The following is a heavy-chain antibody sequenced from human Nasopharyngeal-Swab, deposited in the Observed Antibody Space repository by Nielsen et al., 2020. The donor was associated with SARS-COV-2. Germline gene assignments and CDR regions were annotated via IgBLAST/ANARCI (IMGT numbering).Heavy chain of an antibody. CDR3: ARDGYSSSWYPNYYYYGMDV. CDR2: IWYDGSNK. V-gene: IGHV3-33*01. D-gene: IGHD6-13*01. J-gene: IGHJ6*02. Sequence: GGSLRLSCAASGFTFSSYGMHWVRQAPGKGLEWVAVIWYDGSNKYYADSVKGRFTISRDNSKNTLYMQMNSLRAEDTAVYYCARDGYSSSWYPNYYYYGMDVWGQGTTVTVSS. CDR1: GFTFSSYG.